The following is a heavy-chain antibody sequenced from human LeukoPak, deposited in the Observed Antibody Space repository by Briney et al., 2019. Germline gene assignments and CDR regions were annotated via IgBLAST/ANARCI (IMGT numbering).Heavy chain of an antibody. D-gene: IGHD3-9*01. Sequence: AGGSLRLSCAAYGFTFSSYGMHWVRQAPGKGLEWVAVISYDGSNKYYADSVRGRFTISRDNSKNTLYLQVNSLRAEDTAVYYCAKARYFDWLFIDYWGQGTLVTVSS. CDR2: ISYDGSNK. J-gene: IGHJ4*02. CDR3: AKARYFDWLFIDY. CDR1: GFTFSSYG. V-gene: IGHV3-30*18.